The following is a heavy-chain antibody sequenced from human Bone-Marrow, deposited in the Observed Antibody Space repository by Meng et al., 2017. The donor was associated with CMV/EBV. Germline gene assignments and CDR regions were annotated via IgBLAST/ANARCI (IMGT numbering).Heavy chain of an antibody. CDR1: GFSLSTSGMC. J-gene: IGHJ4*02. CDR2: IDWDDDK. CDR3: ARIAGSGWIFDY. D-gene: IGHD6-19*01. Sequence: SGPTLVKPTETLTLTCTVSGFSLSTSGMCVSWVRQPPGKALEWLALIDWDDDKYYSTSLKTRLTISKDTSKNQVVLTMTNMDPVDTATYYCARIAGSGWIFDYWGQGTLVTVS. V-gene: IGHV2-70*20.